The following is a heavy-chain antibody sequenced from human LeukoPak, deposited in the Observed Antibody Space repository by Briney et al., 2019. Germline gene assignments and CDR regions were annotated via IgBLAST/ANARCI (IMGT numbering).Heavy chain of an antibody. CDR3: ARENFYGMDV. CDR2: INSDGSTT. V-gene: IGHV3-74*01. Sequence: PGGSLRLSCAASGFTFSRYWMNWVRQAPGKGLVWVSRINSDGSTTRYADSVKGRFTISRDNAKSTMYLQMNSLRAEDTAVYYCARENFYGMDVWGQGTTVTVSS. CDR1: GFTFSRYW. J-gene: IGHJ6*02.